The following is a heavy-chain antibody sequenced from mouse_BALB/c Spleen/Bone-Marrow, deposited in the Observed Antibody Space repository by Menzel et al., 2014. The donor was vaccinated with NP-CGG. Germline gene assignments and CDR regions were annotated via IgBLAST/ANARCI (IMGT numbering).Heavy chain of an antibody. V-gene: IGHV5-9-2*01. CDR1: GFTFSNYG. CDR3: ARHAYYDQTEVSFVY. D-gene: IGHD2-4*01. Sequence: EVNVVESGGGLVKSGGSLKLSCAASGFTFSNYGMSWVRQTPEKRLEWVATISGGGSYTFYSDSVKGRLNISRDNAKNNLYLQLSSLRSEDTALYYCARHAYYDQTEVSFVYWGQGTLVTVSA. CDR2: ISGGGSYT. J-gene: IGHJ3*01.